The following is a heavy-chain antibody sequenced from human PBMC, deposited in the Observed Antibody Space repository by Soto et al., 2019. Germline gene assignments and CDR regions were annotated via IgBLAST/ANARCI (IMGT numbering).Heavy chain of an antibody. J-gene: IGHJ6*02. CDR3: ARHRSIAARIYYYYGMDV. D-gene: IGHD6-6*01. CDR2: INHSGST. Sequence: PSETLSLTCAVYGGSFSGYYWSWIRQPPGKGLEWIGEINHSGSTNYNPSLKSRVTISVDTSKNQFSLKLSSVTAADTAVYYCARHRSIAARIYYYYGMDVWGQGTTVTVSS. CDR1: GGSFSGYY. V-gene: IGHV4-34*01.